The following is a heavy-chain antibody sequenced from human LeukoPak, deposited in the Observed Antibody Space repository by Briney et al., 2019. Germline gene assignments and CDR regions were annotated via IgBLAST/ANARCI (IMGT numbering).Heavy chain of an antibody. V-gene: IGHV3-21*01. CDR2: ISSSSSYM. D-gene: IGHD2-15*01. CDR1: GFTFSSYS. J-gene: IGHJ4*02. CDR3: ARDAASGGYHY. Sequence: GSLRLSCAASGFTFSSYSMNWVRQAPGKGLEWVSSISSSSSYMYYADSVKGRFTISRDNAKNSLYLQMNSLRAEDTAVYYCARDAASGGYHYWGQGTLVTVSS.